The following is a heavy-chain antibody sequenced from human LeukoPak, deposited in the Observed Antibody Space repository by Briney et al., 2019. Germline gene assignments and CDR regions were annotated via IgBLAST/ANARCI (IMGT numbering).Heavy chain of an antibody. CDR2: IYHSGST. CDR1: GGSISSGGYS. V-gene: IGHV4-30-2*01. D-gene: IGHD4-11*01. Sequence: SSETLSLTCAVSGGSISSGGYSWSWIRQPPGKGLEWIGYIYHSGSTYYNPSLKSRVTISVDRSKNQFSLKLSSVTAADTAVYYCARASVTYYYYYYMDVWGKGTTVTVSS. J-gene: IGHJ6*03. CDR3: ARASVTYYYYYYMDV.